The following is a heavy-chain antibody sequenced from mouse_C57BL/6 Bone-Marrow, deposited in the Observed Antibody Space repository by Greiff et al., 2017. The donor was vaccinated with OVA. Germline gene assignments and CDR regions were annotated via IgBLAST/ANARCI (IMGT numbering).Heavy chain of an antibody. CDR2: IRLKSDNYAT. J-gene: IGHJ3*01. V-gene: IGHV6-3*01. CDR1: GFTFSNYW. CDR3: TGRGGAY. Sequence: EVKLQESGGGLVQPGGSMKLSCVASGFTFSNYWMNWVRQSPEKGLEWVAQIRLKSDNYATHYAESVKGRFTISRKESKSGVYLQMNNIRAKDTGIYYCTGRGGAYWGQGTLVTVSA.